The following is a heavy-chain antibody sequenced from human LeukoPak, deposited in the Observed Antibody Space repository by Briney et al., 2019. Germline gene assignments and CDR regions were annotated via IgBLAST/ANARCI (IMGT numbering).Heavy chain of an antibody. CDR2: ISSSSSYI. V-gene: IGHV3-21*01. Sequence: PGGSLRLSCAASGFTFSNYEMNWVRQAPGKGLEWVSSISSSSSYIYYADSVKGRFTISRDNAKNSLYLQMNSLRAEDTAVYYCARDATYYDFWSGYHHYYYYYYMDVWGKGTTVTVSS. D-gene: IGHD3-3*01. J-gene: IGHJ6*03. CDR1: GFTFSNYE. CDR3: ARDATYYDFWSGYHHYYYYYYMDV.